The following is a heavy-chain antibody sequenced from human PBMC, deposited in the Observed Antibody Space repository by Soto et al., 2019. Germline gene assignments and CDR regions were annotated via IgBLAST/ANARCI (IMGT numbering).Heavy chain of an antibody. CDR1: GDSISSYY. J-gene: IGHJ4*02. V-gene: IGHV4-59*01. CDR3: ARTPNRVYFDY. CDR2: IYYTGST. Sequence: SGTLSLTCTVSGDSISSYYWSWIRQPPGRGLEWIGYIYYTGSTNYNPSLKGRVTISVDTSKNQFSLKLSSVTAADTAVYYCARTPNRVYFDYWGQGTLVTVSS.